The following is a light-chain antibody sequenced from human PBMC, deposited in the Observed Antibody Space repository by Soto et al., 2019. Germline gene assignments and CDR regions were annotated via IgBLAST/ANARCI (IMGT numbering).Light chain of an antibody. Sequence: QSALTQPASVSGSPGQSITISCTGTSSDVGGYNYVSWYQQHPGKAPKLMIYDVTTRPSGVSSRCSGSKSGNRASLTISGLQAEDEADYYCRSFTTSSTWVFGAGTKLTVL. CDR3: RSFTTSSTWV. V-gene: IGLV2-14*01. CDR2: DVT. J-gene: IGLJ3*02. CDR1: SSDVGGYNY.